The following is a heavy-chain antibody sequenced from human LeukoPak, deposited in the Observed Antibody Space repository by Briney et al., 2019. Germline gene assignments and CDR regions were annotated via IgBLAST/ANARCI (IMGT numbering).Heavy chain of an antibody. CDR1: GFTFSSFD. D-gene: IGHD2-2*01. CDR2: ISTSSRYI. CDR3: ARADCSGSTCYLRRSWFDP. V-gene: IGHV3-21*01. J-gene: IGHJ5*02. Sequence: KAGGSLRLSCAASGFTFSSFDMNWVRQAPGKGLEWVSSISTSSRYIYYRDSVKGRFTISRDDAKNSLYLQMNSLRVEDTAVYYCARADCSGSTCYLRRSWFDPWGQGTLVTVSS.